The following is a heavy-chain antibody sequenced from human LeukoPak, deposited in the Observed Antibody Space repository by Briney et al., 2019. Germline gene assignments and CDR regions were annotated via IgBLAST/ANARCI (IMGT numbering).Heavy chain of an antibody. D-gene: IGHD6-19*01. J-gene: IGHJ4*02. CDR3: AKDPYSSGWSHYFDY. CDR1: GFTFSSYG. Sequence: PGGSLRLSCAASGFTFSSYGMSWVRQAPGKGLEWVPGISGSGDNTYYADSVKGRFTISRDNSKNTLYLQMNSLRAKDTAVYYCAKDPYSSGWSHYFDYWGQGTLVTVSS. CDR2: ISGSGDNT. V-gene: IGHV3-23*01.